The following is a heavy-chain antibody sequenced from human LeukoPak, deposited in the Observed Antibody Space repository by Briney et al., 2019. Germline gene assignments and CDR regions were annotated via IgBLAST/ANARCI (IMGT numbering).Heavy chain of an antibody. CDR1: GFTFDDYA. CDR2: ISWDGGST. J-gene: IGHJ5*02. V-gene: IGHV3-43D*03. CDR3: AGGARTVAASGYWFDP. Sequence: PGGSLRLSCAASGFTFDDYAMHWVRQAPGKGLEWVSLISWDGGSTYYADSVKGRFTISRDNSKNSLYLQMNSLRAEDTALYYCAGGARTVAASGYWFDPWGQGTLVTVSS. D-gene: IGHD6-19*01.